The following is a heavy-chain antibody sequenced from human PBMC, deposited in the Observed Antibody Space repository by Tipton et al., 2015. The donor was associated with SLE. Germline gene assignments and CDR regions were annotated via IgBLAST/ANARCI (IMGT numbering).Heavy chain of an antibody. D-gene: IGHD7-27*01. CDR3: ARGAGEFDY. CDR1: GGSISSGSYY. CDR2: IYTSGST. J-gene: IGHJ4*02. Sequence: GLVKPSETLSLTCAVSGGSISSGSYYWSWIRQPAGKGLEWIGRIYTSGSTNYNPSLKSRVTMSVDTSKNQFSLKLSSVTAADTAVYYCARGAGEFDYWGQGTLVTVSS. V-gene: IGHV4-61*02.